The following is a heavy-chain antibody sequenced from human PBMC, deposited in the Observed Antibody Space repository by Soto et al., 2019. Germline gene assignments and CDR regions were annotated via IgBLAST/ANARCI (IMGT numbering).Heavy chain of an antibody. CDR1: GGSISSYY. J-gene: IGHJ5*01. V-gene: IGHV4-59*08. CDR2: IYYSGST. CDR3: ARHWLQFWFDS. Sequence: SETLSLTCTVSGGSISSYYWSWIRQPPGKGLEWIGYIYYSGSTNYNPSLKSRVTISVDTSKNQFSLKLSSVTAADTAVYYCARHWLQFWFDSWGQGTLVTVSS. D-gene: IGHD4-4*01.